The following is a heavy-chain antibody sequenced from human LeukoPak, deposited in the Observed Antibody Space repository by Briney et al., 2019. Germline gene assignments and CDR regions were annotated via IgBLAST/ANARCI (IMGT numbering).Heavy chain of an antibody. Sequence: GRSLRLSCAASGFTFDDYAMHWVRQAPGKGLEWVSGISWNSGSIGYADSVKGRFAISRDNAKNSLYLQMNSLRAEDTALYYCAKDNSGSGIYYFDYWGQGALVTVSS. D-gene: IGHD2-15*01. CDR3: AKDNSGSGIYYFDY. CDR2: ISWNSGSI. CDR1: GFTFDDYA. V-gene: IGHV3-9*01. J-gene: IGHJ4*02.